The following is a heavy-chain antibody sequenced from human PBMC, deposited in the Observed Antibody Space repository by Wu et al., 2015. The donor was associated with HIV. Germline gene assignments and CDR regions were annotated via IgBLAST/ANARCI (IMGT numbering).Heavy chain of an antibody. Sequence: QVQLVQSGAEVKKPGASVKVSCKASGYTFTTYYIHWVRQAPGQGPEWMGVINPSENRVSYAQRFQGXVTMTRDTSTSTVYMXLSSLRSEDTAVYFCANRNRIGNMEVFDIWGQGNKGHRLF. CDR2: INPSENRV. J-gene: IGHJ3*02. V-gene: IGHV1-46*03. CDR1: GYTFTTYY. D-gene: IGHD1-1*01. CDR3: ANRNRIGNMEVFDI.